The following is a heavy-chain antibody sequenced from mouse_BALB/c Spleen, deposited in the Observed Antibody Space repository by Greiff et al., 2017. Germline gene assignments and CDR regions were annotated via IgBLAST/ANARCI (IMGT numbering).Heavy chain of an antibody. J-gene: IGHJ2*01. V-gene: IGHV1S81*02. CDR1: GYTFTSYY. CDR2: INPSNGGT. CDR3: TRSSLFHGWFDY. D-gene: IGHD1-1*01. Sequence: QVQLKQSGAELVKPGASVKLSCKASGYTFTSYYMYWVKQRPGQGLEWIGEINPSNGGTNFNEKFKSKATLTVDKSSSTAYMQLSSLTSEDSAVYYCTRSSLFHGWFDYWGQGTTLTVSS.